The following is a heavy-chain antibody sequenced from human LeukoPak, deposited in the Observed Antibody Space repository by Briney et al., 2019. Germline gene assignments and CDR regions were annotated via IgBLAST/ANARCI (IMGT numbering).Heavy chain of an antibody. CDR1: GFTFSSYG. CDR2: IRYDGSNK. CDR3: AKKRGPDYYDSSGYYLSSAIDY. J-gene: IGHJ4*02. D-gene: IGHD3-22*01. V-gene: IGHV3-30*02. Sequence: GGSLRLSCAASGFTFSSYGMHWVRQAPGKGLEWVAFIRYDGSNKYYADSVKGRFTISRDNSKNTLYLQMNSLRAEDTAVYYCAKKRGPDYYDSSGYYLSSAIDYWGQGTLVTVSS.